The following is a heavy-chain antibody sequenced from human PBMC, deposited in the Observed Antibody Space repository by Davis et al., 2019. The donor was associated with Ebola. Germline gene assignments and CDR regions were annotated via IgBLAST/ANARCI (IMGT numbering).Heavy chain of an antibody. Sequence: MPSETLSLTCTVSGGSISSYYWSWIRQPPGKGLEWIGYIYYRGSSHYNPSLTIRVTISVDTSKNQFSLKLSSVTAADTAVYYCAREIASGKYQLSQPTGFDPWGQGTLVTVSS. J-gene: IGHJ5*02. CDR2: IYYRGSS. D-gene: IGHD2-2*01. V-gene: IGHV4-59*12. CDR1: GGSISSYY. CDR3: AREIASGKYQLSQPTGFDP.